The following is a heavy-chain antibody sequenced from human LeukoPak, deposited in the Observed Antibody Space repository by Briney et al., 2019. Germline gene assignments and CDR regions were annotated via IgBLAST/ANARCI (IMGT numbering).Heavy chain of an antibody. J-gene: IGHJ6*03. CDR3: ARCPYYLYYYMDV. D-gene: IGHD2-21*01. CDR2: INHSGST. CDR1: GGSFSGYY. V-gene: IGHV4-34*01. Sequence: SETLSLTCAVYGGSFSGYYWSWIRQPPGKGLEWIGEINHSGSTNYNPSLKSRVTISVDTSKNQFSLKLSSVTAADTAVYYCARCPYYLYYYMDVWGKGTTVTVSS.